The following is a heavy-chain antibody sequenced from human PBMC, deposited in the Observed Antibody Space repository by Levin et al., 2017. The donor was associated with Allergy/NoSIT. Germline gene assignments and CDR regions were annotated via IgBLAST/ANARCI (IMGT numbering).Heavy chain of an antibody. D-gene: IGHD6-19*01. CDR1: GFTFSSYW. CDR3: ARGNQWLVFGGAFDI. V-gene: IGHV3-74*01. J-gene: IGHJ3*02. Sequence: GESLKISCAASGFTFSSYWMHWVRQAPGKGLVWVSRINSDGSSTSYADSVKGRFTISRDNAKNTLYLQMNSLRAEDTAVYYCARGNQWLVFGGAFDIWGQGTMVTVSS. CDR2: INSDGSST.